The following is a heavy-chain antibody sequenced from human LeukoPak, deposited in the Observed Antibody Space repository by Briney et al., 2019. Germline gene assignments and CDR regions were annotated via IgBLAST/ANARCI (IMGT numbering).Heavy chain of an antibody. V-gene: IGHV3-7*03. CDR1: GFTFSSYW. Sequence: GGSLRLSCEASGFTFSSYWITWVRQAPGKGLEWVANIKQDGSEKYYVDSVKGRFTISRDNAKNSLYLQMNSLRVEDTAVYYCARGPPTRYMVRGVIDYWGQGTLVTVSS. CDR2: IKQDGSEK. CDR3: ARGPPTRYMVRGVIDY. D-gene: IGHD3-10*01. J-gene: IGHJ4*02.